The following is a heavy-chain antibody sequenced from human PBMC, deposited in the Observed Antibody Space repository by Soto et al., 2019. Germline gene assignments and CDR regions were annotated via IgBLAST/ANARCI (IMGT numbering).Heavy chain of an antibody. Sequence: PGGSLRLSCAASGFTFSSYGMHWVRQAPGKGLEWVAVIWYDGSNKYYADSVKGRFTISRDNSKNTLYLQMNSLRAEDTAVYYCARDGAYSSSWYGDYGRQNWFDPWGQGTLVTVSS. CDR3: ARDGAYSSSWYGDYGRQNWFDP. J-gene: IGHJ5*02. CDR2: IWYDGSNK. V-gene: IGHV3-33*01. CDR1: GFTFSSYG. D-gene: IGHD6-13*01.